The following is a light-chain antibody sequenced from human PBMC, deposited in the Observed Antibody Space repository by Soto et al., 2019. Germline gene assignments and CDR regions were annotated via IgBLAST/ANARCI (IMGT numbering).Light chain of an antibody. CDR2: DAS. V-gene: IGKV1-5*01. CDR1: QGISSW. Sequence: DIQMPQSPSTLSASVGDRVTITFRASQGISSWLAWYQQKPGKAPKLLIYDASSLESGVPSRFSGSGSGTEFTLTISSLQPDDFATYYCQQYNSYSPTFGQGTKVDIK. J-gene: IGKJ1*01. CDR3: QQYNSYSPT.